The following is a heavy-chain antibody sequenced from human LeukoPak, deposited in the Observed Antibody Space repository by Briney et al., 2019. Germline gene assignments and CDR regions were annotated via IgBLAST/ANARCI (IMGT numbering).Heavy chain of an antibody. CDR3: ARDGAGFDYGEYFDY. V-gene: IGHV3-30*03. Sequence: PGGALRLSCATSGFTFSDHYMHWVRQAPGKGLEWVAVISYDGSNKYYADSVKGRFTISRDNSKNTLYLQMISLRAEDTAVYYCARDGAGFDYGEYFDYWGQGTLVTVSS. CDR1: GFTFSDHY. J-gene: IGHJ4*02. D-gene: IGHD4-17*01. CDR2: ISYDGSNK.